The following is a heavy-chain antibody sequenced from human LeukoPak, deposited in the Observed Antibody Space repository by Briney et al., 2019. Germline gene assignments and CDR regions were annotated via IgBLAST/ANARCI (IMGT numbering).Heavy chain of an antibody. D-gene: IGHD2-2*02. CDR3: TTQKGYCSSTSCYMYDY. V-gene: IGHV3-15*01. J-gene: IGHJ4*02. CDR2: IKSKTDGGTT. Sequence: GGSLRLSCAASGFTFSNAWMSWVRQAPGKGLEWVGRIKSKTDGGTTDYAAPVKGRFTISRDDSKNTLYLQMNSLKTEDTAVYYCTTQKGYCSSTSCYMYDYWGQGTLVTVSS. CDR1: GFTFSNAW.